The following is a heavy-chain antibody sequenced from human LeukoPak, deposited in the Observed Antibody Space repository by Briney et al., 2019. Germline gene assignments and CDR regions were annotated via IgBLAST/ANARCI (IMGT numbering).Heavy chain of an antibody. V-gene: IGHV3-21*04. J-gene: IGHJ6*02. D-gene: IGHD2-15*01. CDR1: GFTFSSYS. Sequence: PGGSLRLSCAASGFTFSSYSMNWVRQAPGKGLEWVSSISSSSSYIYYADSVKGRFTISRDNAKNSLYLQMNSLRAEDTAVYYCARDLLYCSGGSCYYYYYGMDVWGQGTAVTVSS. CDR3: ARDLLYCSGGSCYYYYYGMDV. CDR2: ISSSSSYI.